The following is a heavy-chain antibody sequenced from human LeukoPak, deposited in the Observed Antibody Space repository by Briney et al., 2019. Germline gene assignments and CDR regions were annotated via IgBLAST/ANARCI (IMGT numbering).Heavy chain of an antibody. CDR3: ARGGGIAAAGTIDY. V-gene: IGHV4-39*07. CDR2: MYYSGST. CDR1: GGSISSSRYY. D-gene: IGHD6-13*01. J-gene: IGHJ4*02. Sequence: SETLSLTCTVSGGSISSSRYYWGWIRQPPGKGLEWIGSMYYSGSTYYNPSLKSRVTISVDTSKNQFSLKLSSVTAADTAVYYCARGGGIAAAGTIDYWGQGTLVTVSS.